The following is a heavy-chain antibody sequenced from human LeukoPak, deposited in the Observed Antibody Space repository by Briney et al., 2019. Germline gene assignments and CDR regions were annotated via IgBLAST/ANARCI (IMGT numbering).Heavy chain of an antibody. CDR1: GGSISSGTYY. V-gene: IGHV4-31*03. CDR2: IYYSGST. D-gene: IGHD1-26*01. Sequence: SETLSLTCTVSGGSISSGTYYWGWIRQPPGKGLEWIGYIYYSGSTYYNPSLKSRVTISVDTSKNQFSLKLSSVTAADTAVYYCARGREDNWFDPWGQGTLVTVSS. J-gene: IGHJ5*02. CDR3: ARGREDNWFDP.